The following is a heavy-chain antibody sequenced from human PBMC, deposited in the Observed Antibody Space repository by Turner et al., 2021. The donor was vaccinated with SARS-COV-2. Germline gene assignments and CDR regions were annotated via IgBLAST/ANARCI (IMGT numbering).Heavy chain of an antibody. CDR3: ARVGGYGRRDVDY. CDR1: GFTVSSNY. V-gene: IGHV3-53*01. Sequence: EVQLVESGGGLILTGGSLRLSCAASGFTVSSNYMSWVRQAPGKGLGWVSVIYSGGSTYYADSVKGRFTISRDNSKNTLYLQMNSLRAEDTAVYYCARVGGYGRRDVDYWGQGTLVTVSS. D-gene: IGHD5-18*01. J-gene: IGHJ4*02. CDR2: IYSGGST.